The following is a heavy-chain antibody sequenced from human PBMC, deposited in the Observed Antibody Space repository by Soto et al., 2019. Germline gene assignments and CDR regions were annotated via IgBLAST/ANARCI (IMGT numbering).Heavy chain of an antibody. CDR3: ARRGAVPGMGY. CDR2: INSDGSST. CDR1: GFTFSSYC. V-gene: IGHV3-74*01. J-gene: IGHJ4*02. D-gene: IGHD6-19*01. Sequence: PGGSLRLSCAASGFTFSSYCMHWVRQAPGKGLVWVSRINSDGSSTSYADSVKGRFTISRDNAKNTLYLQMNSLRAEDTAVYYCARRGAVPGMGYWGQGTLVTVSS.